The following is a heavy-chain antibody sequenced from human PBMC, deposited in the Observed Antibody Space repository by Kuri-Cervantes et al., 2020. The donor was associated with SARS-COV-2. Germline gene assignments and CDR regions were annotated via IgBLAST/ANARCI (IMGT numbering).Heavy chain of an antibody. V-gene: IGHV3-23*01. CDR2: ITSSGNMT. D-gene: IGHD2-21*01. Sequence: GGSLRLSCAASGFTFIKYAMNWVRQGPGKGLEWVATITSSGNMTYYADSVKGRLTVSRDNSKSVLYLQMNSLRAEDTAVYYCARVPGLLIYYYYGMDVWGQGTTVTVSS. CDR3: ARVPGLLIYYYYGMDV. J-gene: IGHJ6*02. CDR1: GFTFIKYA.